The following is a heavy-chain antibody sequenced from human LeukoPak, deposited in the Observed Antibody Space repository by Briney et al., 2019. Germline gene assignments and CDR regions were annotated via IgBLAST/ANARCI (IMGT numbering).Heavy chain of an antibody. CDR1: GFTFSSYN. J-gene: IGHJ4*02. D-gene: IGHD3-10*01. CDR3: TTPVRGAIVTGPY. CDR2: IKSKTDGGTT. V-gene: IGHV3-15*01. Sequence: GGSLRLSCAASGFTFSSYNMNWVRQAPGKGLEWVGRIKSKTDGGTTDYAAPVKGRFTISRDDSKNTLYLQMNSLTTEDTAVYYCTTPVRGAIVTGPYWGQGTLVTVSS.